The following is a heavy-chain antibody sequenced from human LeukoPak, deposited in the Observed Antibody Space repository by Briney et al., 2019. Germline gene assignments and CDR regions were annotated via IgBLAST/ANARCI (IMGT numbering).Heavy chain of an antibody. Sequence: SETLSLTCTVSGGSISSYYWSWIRQPPGKGLEWIGYIYYSGSTNYNPSLKSRVTISVDTSKNQFSLKLSSVTAADTAVYYCARRRRDGYNYEAFDIWGQGTMVTVSP. CDR2: IYYSGST. D-gene: IGHD5-24*01. CDR1: GGSISSYY. CDR3: ARRRRDGYNYEAFDI. V-gene: IGHV4-59*08. J-gene: IGHJ3*02.